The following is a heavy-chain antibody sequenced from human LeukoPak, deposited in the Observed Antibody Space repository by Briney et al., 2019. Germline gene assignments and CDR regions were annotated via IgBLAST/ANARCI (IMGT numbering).Heavy chain of an antibody. D-gene: IGHD3-22*01. Sequence: GGSLRLSCAASGFTFSSYWMHWVRRAPGKGLVWVSRIKSDGKTNYADSVKGRFTISRDNAKNTVSLQMNSLRAEDTGVYYCARAPSEIGGYYPEYFRHWGQGTLVTVSS. CDR3: ARAPSEIGGYYPEYFRH. J-gene: IGHJ1*01. CDR2: IKSDGKT. CDR1: GFTFSSYW. V-gene: IGHV3-74*01.